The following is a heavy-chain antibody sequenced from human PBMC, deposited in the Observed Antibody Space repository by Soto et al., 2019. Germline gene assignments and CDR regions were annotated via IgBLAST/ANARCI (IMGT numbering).Heavy chain of an antibody. CDR3: ATTRSTLVIYYHCLHV. J-gene: IGHJ6*02. CDR2: SDPEDGET. Sequence: ASGKVSCKVSGYTLTELCRDWVRQAPGKGREWMGGSDPEDGETIYAQKFQGRVTMTEDTSTDTAYMELSSLRSEDTAVYYCATTRSTLVIYYHCLHVWLQGSTVT. V-gene: IGHV1-24*01. CDR1: GYTLTELC. D-gene: IGHD2-2*01.